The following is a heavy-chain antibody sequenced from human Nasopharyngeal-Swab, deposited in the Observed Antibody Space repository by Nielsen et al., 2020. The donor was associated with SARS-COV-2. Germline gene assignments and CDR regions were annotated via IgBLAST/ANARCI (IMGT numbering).Heavy chain of an antibody. CDR1: GFSLSNARMG. CDR2: IFSNDEK. J-gene: IGHJ4*02. Sequence: SGPTLVKPTETLTLTCTVSGFSLSNARMGVSWIRQPPGKALEWLAHIFSNDEKSYSTSLKSRLTISKDTSKSQVVLTMTNVDPVDTATYYCARIRWDSSGESDYWGQGTLVTVSS. D-gene: IGHD6-19*01. V-gene: IGHV2-26*01. CDR3: ARIRWDSSGESDY.